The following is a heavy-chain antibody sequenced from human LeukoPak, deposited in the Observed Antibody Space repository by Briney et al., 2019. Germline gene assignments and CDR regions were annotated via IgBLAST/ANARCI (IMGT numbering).Heavy chain of an antibody. D-gene: IGHD3-3*01. Sequence: ASVKVSCTASGYTFTGYYMHWVRQAPGQGLEWMGWINPNSGGTNYAQKFQGRVTMTTDTSISTAYMELSRLRSDDTAVYYCARGYYDFWSGNNWFDPWGQGTLVTVSS. CDR2: INPNSGGT. J-gene: IGHJ5*02. V-gene: IGHV1-2*02. CDR1: GYTFTGYY. CDR3: ARGYYDFWSGNNWFDP.